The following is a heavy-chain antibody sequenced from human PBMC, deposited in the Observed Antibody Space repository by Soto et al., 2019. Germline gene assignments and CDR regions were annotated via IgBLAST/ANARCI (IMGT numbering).Heavy chain of an antibody. V-gene: IGHV3-21*01. CDR1: GFTFSSYS. CDR2: ISSSSSYI. D-gene: IGHD6-19*01. J-gene: IGHJ6*02. CDR3: ARDRVAVAGDYYYYGMDV. Sequence: PGGSLRLSCAASGFTFSSYSMNWVRQAPGEGLEWVSSISSSSSYIYYADSVKGRFTISRDNAKNSLYLQMNSLRAEDTAVYYCARDRVAVAGDYYYYGMDVWGQGTTVTVSS.